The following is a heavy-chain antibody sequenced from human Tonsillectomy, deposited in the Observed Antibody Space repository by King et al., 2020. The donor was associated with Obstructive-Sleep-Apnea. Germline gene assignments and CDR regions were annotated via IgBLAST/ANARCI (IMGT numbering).Heavy chain of an antibody. CDR1: GYNFTNFW. V-gene: IGHV5-51*01. CDR2: IYLDDSVT. Sequence: VQLVESGSEVKKPGESLRISCQGSGYNFTNFWIAWGRQMPGKGLEWMGFIYLDDSVTRYSPTFQGLVTSSADKSISTAFLQWGSLKASDTAMYSCARLKKGALDIWGQGTMVTVSS. J-gene: IGHJ3*02. CDR3: ARLKKGALDI.